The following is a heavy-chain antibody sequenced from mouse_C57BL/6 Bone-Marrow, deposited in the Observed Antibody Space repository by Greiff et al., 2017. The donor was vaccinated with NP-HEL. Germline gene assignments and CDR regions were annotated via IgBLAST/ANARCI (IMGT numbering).Heavy chain of an antibody. V-gene: IGHV1-64*01. D-gene: IGHD2-2*01. J-gene: IGHJ4*01. CDR1: GYTFTSYW. Sequence: QVQLKESGAELVKPGASVKLSCKASGYTFTSYWMHWVKQRPGQGLEWIGMIHPNSGSTTYNEKFKSKATLTVDKSSSSAYMQLSSLTYEDSAVYYCARGLLWLRRRDYYAMDYWGQGTSVTVSS. CDR3: ARGLLWLRRRDYYAMDY. CDR2: IHPNSGST.